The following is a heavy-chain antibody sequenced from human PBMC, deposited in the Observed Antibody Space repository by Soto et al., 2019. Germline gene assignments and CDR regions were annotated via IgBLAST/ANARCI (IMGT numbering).Heavy chain of an antibody. CDR3: AKGLRLAYRTGWLDR. D-gene: IGHD1-1*01. J-gene: IGHJ5*02. V-gene: IGHV3-30*18. CDR1: GFTFSDYA. Sequence: QVHLVESGGGVVQPGGTLRLSCAASGFTFSDYAIHRVRQAPGKGLEWVEVISDDGSNEYFLASAKGRFTISRDNSKNTLYVQMNSRRGDDTAGYYCAKGLRLAYRTGWLDRRGHGTLVAAAS. CDR2: ISDDGSNE.